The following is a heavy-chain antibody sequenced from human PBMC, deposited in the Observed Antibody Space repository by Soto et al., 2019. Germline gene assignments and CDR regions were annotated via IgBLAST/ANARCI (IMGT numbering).Heavy chain of an antibody. V-gene: IGHV2-5*02. CDR3: ALCGPEGSFDS. CDR2: IYWDDDT. Sequence: QITLKESGPTLVRPTQTLTLTCTFSGFSLSATGAGVAWIRQPPGKALAWLALIYWDDDTFYSQSLKTRLTIAKDTSKHQVVLTMTNLDPADTGTYYCALCGPEGSFDSWGQGTLVTVSS. J-gene: IGHJ4*02. CDR1: GFSLSATGAG.